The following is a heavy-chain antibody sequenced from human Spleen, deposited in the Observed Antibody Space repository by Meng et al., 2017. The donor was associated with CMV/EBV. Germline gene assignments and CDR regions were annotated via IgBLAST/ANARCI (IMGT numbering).Heavy chain of an antibody. CDR2: INHSGST. Sequence: SETLSLTCAVYGGSFSGYYWSWIRQPPGKGLEWIGEINHSGSTYYNPSLKSRLTMSLDTSKNQFSLKLSSVTAADTAVFYCARDRGWNYDGAFDIWGQGTMVTV. D-gene: IGHD1-7*01. J-gene: IGHJ3*02. CDR3: ARDRGWNYDGAFDI. CDR1: GGSFSGYY. V-gene: IGHV4-34*01.